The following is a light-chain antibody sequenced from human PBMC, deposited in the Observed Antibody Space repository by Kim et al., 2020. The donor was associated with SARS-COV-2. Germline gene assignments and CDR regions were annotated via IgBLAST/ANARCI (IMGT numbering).Light chain of an antibody. V-gene: IGLV3-21*04. CDR2: YDS. CDR3: QVWDSSSDHPV. Sequence: ARGKTARITCGGNNIGSKSVHWYQQKPGQAPALVIYYDSDRSSGIPERFSGSNSGNTATLTISRVEAGDEADYYCQVWDSSSDHPVFGGGTKLTVL. CDR1: NIGSKS. J-gene: IGLJ2*01.